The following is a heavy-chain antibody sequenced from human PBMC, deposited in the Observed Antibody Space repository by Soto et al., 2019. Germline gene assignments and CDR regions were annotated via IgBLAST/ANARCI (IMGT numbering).Heavy chain of an antibody. V-gene: IGHV1-18*01. D-gene: IGHD6-25*01. Sequence: ASVKVSCKASGYTFDSYGISWVRQAPGQGLEWMGWIRDYNRNTNYAQNVQGRVSMATDTFTSTAYLELRSLRSDDTAVYYCARLQRLVGRPFDSCGQGILGSGSS. CDR1: GYTFDSYG. CDR2: IRDYNRNT. J-gene: IGHJ4*02. CDR3: ARLQRLVGRPFDS.